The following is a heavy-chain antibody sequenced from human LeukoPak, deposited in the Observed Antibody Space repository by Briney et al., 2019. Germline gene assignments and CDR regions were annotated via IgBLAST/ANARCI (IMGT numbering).Heavy chain of an antibody. CDR2: ISSSSSHI. V-gene: IGHV3-21*01. J-gene: IGHJ4*02. Sequence: GGSLRLSCAASGFTFSSYSMNWVRQAPGKGLEWVSSISSSSSHIYYADSVKGRFTISRDNAKNSLYLQMNSLRAEDTAVYYCAREGEGPFDYWGQGTLVTVSS. CDR1: GFTFSSYS. D-gene: IGHD2-21*01. CDR3: AREGEGPFDY.